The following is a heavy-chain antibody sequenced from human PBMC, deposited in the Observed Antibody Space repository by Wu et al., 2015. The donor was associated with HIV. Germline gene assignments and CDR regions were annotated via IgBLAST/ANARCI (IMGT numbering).Heavy chain of an antibody. D-gene: IGHD6-13*01. CDR2: INSYNGNI. CDR3: ARDSGNIAANFDY. CDR1: GYTFTSYG. J-gene: IGHJ4*02. Sequence: QVQLVQSGAEVKKPGASVKVSCKASGYTFTSYGISWVRQAPGQGLEWMGWINSYNGNINSAQKFQGRVTMTTDTSTSTAYMELRSLRSDDTAMYYXARDSGNIAANFDYWGQGTLVSISS. V-gene: IGHV1-18*01.